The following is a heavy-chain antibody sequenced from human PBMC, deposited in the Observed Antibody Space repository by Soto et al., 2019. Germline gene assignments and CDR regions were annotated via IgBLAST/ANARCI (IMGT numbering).Heavy chain of an antibody. CDR1: GGTFSSYT. D-gene: IGHD2-15*01. Sequence: ASVKVSCKASGGTFSSYTISWVRQAPGQGLEWMGRIIPILGIANYAQKFQGRVTITADKSTSTAYMELSSLRSEDTAVYYCARERSIVVVVAATHAFDIWGQGTMVTVSS. CDR3: ARERSIVVVVAATHAFDI. CDR2: IIPILGIA. V-gene: IGHV1-69*04. J-gene: IGHJ3*02.